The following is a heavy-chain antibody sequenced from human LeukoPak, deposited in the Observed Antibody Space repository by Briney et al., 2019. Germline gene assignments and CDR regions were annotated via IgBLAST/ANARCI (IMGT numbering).Heavy chain of an antibody. Sequence: ASVKVSCKASGYTFTSYGISWVRQAPGQGLEWMGWINTNTGNPTYAQGFPGRFVFSLDTSVSTAYLQISNLKAEDTAVYYCARDMGALRIQSPPDAFDIWGQGTMVTVSS. CDR3: ARDMGALRIQSPPDAFDI. CDR1: GYTFTSYG. D-gene: IGHD1-26*01. J-gene: IGHJ3*02. V-gene: IGHV7-4-1*02. CDR2: INTNTGNP.